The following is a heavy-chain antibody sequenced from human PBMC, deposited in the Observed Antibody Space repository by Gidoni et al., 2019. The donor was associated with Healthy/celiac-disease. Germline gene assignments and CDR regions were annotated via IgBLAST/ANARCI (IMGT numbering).Heavy chain of an antibody. CDR3: ARGEWGELSHVDY. V-gene: IGHV3-33*01. Sequence: QVQLVESGGGVVQPGRSLRPSCAAPGFTFSSYGMHCVRQAPGKGLGWVAVIWYDGSNKYYADSVKGRFTISRDNSKNTLYLQMNSLRAEDTAVYYCARGEWGELSHVDYWGQGTLVTVSS. D-gene: IGHD3-16*02. CDR2: IWYDGSNK. J-gene: IGHJ4*02. CDR1: GFTFSSYG.